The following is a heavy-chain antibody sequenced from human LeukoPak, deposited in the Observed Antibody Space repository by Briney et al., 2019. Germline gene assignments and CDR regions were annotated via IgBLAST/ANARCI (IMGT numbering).Heavy chain of an antibody. CDR2: IYCSGST. Sequence: SETLSLTCTVSGGSIISGGYYWSWIRQYPGKGLEWIGYIYCSGSTHYNPSLKSRLIMSVDTSKNQFSLKLRSVTAADAAVYYCARASFYSAEGYCSSTSCYALDYWGQGTLVTVSS. CDR1: GGSIISGGYY. V-gene: IGHV4-31*03. J-gene: IGHJ4*02. CDR3: ARASFYSAEGYCSSTSCYALDY. D-gene: IGHD2-2*01.